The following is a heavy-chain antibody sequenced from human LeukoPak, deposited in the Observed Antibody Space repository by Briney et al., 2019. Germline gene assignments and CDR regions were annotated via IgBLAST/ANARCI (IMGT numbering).Heavy chain of an antibody. CDR2: IYYSGST. D-gene: IGHD6-13*01. CDR1: GGSISSYY. CDR3: ARDSSSWLNYYYGMDV. J-gene: IGHJ6*02. V-gene: IGHV4-59*01. Sequence: LETLSLTCTVSGGSISSYYWSWIRQPPGKGLEWIGYIYYSGSTNYNPSLKSRVTISVDTSKNQFSLKLSSVTAADAAVYYCARDSSSWLNYYYGMDVWGQGTTVTVSS.